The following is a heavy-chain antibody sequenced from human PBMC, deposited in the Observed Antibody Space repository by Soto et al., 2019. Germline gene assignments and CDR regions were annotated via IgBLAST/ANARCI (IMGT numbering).Heavy chain of an antibody. CDR1: GYTFTSYG. J-gene: IGHJ4*02. CDR2: ISAYNGNT. Sequence: SVKVSGKPSGYTFTSYGISWVRQAPGQGLEWMGWISAYNGNTNYAQKLQGRVTMTTDTSTSTAYMELRSLRSDDTAVYYCARDNVVPDRNDYWGQGTLVTVSS. CDR3: ARDNVVPDRNDY. V-gene: IGHV1-18*01. D-gene: IGHD2-2*01.